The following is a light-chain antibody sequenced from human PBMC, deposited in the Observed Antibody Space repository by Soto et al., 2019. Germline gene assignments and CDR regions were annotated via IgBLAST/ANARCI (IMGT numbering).Light chain of an antibody. Sequence: EIVMTQSPATLSVSPGERATLSCRASQSVSSNLAWNQQKPGQAPRLLIYGASPMATGIPARFSGSGSGTEFTLTISSLQSEDFAVYYCQQYNNWSPLTFGGGTKVEIK. CDR1: QSVSSN. CDR3: QQYNNWSPLT. CDR2: GAS. V-gene: IGKV3-15*01. J-gene: IGKJ4*01.